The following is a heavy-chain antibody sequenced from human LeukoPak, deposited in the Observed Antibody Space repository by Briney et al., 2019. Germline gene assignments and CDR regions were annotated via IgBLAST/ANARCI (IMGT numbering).Heavy chain of an antibody. J-gene: IGHJ3*02. CDR2: IIPIFGTA. Sequence: PVKVSCKASGYTFTSYGISWVRQAPGQGLEWMGGIIPIFGTANYAQKFQGRVTITADESTSTAYMELSGLRSEDTAVYYCARGGSGMATINGAFDIWGQGTMVTVSS. CDR3: ARGGSGMATINGAFDI. CDR1: GYTFTSYG. D-gene: IGHD5-24*01. V-gene: IGHV1-69*13.